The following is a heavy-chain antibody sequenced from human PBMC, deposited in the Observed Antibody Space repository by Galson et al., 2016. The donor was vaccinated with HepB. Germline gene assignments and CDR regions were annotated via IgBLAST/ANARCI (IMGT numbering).Heavy chain of an antibody. V-gene: IGHV3-66*01. Sequence: SLRLSCAASGLTVGSNYFSWVRQAPGKGLEWVSVIYYGGNTYYADSVRGRFTISGDTFKNTLYLQISSLRAEDTAVYYCARGRPNSGDYDLWGQGTLVTVSS. CDR3: ARGRPNSGDYDL. CDR2: IYYGGNT. CDR1: GLTVGSNY. D-gene: IGHD4-17*01. J-gene: IGHJ4*02.